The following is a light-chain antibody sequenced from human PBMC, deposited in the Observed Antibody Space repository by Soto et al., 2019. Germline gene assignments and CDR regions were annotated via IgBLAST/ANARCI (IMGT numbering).Light chain of an antibody. Sequence: ILLTQSPAPLSLSPGERPTISCRASQSVSSYLAWYQQKPGQAPRLLIYGTSSRATGIPDRFSGSGSGTDFTLTISRLEPEDFAVYYCQQYGNSPITFGQGTKVDIK. CDR1: QSVSSY. CDR3: QQYGNSPIT. V-gene: IGKV3-20*01. J-gene: IGKJ1*01. CDR2: GTS.